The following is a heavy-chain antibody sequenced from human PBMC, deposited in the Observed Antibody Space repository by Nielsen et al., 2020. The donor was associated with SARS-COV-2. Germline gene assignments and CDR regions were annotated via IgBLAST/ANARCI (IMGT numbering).Heavy chain of an antibody. CDR3: ATERSIAAAGTLDY. J-gene: IGHJ4*02. CDR1: GYSFTSFD. CDR2: MNPNSGNR. D-gene: IGHD6-13*01. V-gene: IGHV1-8*01. Sequence: ASVKVSCKASGYSFTSFDINWVRQATGQGLEWMGWMNPNSGNRGYAQKFQGRVTMTEDTSTDTAYMELSSLRSEDTAVYYCATERSIAAAGTLDYWGQGTLVTVSS.